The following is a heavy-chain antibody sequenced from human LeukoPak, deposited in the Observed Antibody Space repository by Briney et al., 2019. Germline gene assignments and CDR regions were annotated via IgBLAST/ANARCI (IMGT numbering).Heavy chain of an antibody. D-gene: IGHD6-6*01. CDR1: GFTFSDYW. CDR3: ARRGGSSSRRSPIDY. V-gene: IGHV3-7*01. Sequence: PGGSLRLSCTASGFTFSDYWMTWVRQAPGKGPEWVANIKQDGSQRYYVDSVRGRFTISRDNAKNSLFRQMNGLRAEDTAVYYCARRGGSSSRRSPIDYWGQGTLVTVSS. J-gene: IGHJ4*02. CDR2: IKQDGSQR.